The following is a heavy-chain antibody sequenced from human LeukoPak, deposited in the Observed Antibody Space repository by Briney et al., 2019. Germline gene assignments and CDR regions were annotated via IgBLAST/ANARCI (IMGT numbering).Heavy chain of an antibody. CDR2: IWYDGSNK. CDR3: AREGGFYRPLDY. CDR1: GFTFSSYG. J-gene: IGHJ4*02. V-gene: IGHV3-33*01. D-gene: IGHD3-3*01. Sequence: PGRSLRLSCAASGFTFSSYGMHWVRQAPGKGLEWVAVIWYDGSNKYYADSVKGRFTISRDNSKNTLYLQMNSLRAEDTAVYYCAREGGFYRPLDYSGQGILVTVSP.